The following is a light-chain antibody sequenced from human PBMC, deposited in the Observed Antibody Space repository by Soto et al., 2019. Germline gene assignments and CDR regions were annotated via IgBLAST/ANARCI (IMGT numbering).Light chain of an antibody. Sequence: EIVMTQSPATLSVSPGERATLSCRASQSVSSNLAWYQQKPGQAPRLLIYGASTRASGIPASFSGSGSGTEFTLTISSLQSEDFAVYYCQQYNDWPLTFGGGTKV. V-gene: IGKV3-15*01. CDR1: QSVSSN. CDR2: GAS. CDR3: QQYNDWPLT. J-gene: IGKJ4*01.